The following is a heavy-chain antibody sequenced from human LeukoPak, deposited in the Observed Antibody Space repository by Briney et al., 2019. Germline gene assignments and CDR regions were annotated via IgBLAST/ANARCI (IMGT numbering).Heavy chain of an antibody. Sequence: SETLSLTCTVSGCSISSYYWSWIRQPPGKGLEWIGYIYYSGSTNYNPSLKSRVTISVDTSKNQFSLKLSSVTAADTAVYYCAREGPHSGSYSSWGQGTLVTVSS. CDR1: GCSISSYY. D-gene: IGHD1-26*01. CDR3: AREGPHSGSYSS. V-gene: IGHV4-59*01. J-gene: IGHJ4*02. CDR2: IYYSGST.